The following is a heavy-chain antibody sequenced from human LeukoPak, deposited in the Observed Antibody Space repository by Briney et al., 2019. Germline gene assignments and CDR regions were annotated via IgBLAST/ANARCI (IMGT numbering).Heavy chain of an antibody. CDR1: GFTFSSYS. Sequence: PGGSLRLSCAASGFTFSSYSMNWVRQAPGKGLEWVSYISSSSSTIYYADSVKGRFTISRDNAKNSLYLQMNSLRAEDTAVYYCARDVSEAPYYYDSSGSHYFDYWGQGTLVTVSS. CDR2: ISSSSSTI. CDR3: ARDVSEAPYYYDSSGSHYFDY. J-gene: IGHJ4*02. V-gene: IGHV3-48*04. D-gene: IGHD3-22*01.